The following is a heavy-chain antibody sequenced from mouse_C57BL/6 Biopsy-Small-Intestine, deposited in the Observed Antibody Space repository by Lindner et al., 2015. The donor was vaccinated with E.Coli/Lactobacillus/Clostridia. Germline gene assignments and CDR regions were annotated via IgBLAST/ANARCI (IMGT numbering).Heavy chain of an antibody. CDR2: ISSSGIYT. Sequence: VQLQESGGDLVKPGGSLKLSCAASGFTFSSYGMSWVRQTPDKRLEWVATISSSGIYTYSPDSVKGRFTISRDNAKNTQYLQMSSLKSEDTAMYYCARLKFITTVEDFDYWGQGTTLTVSS. J-gene: IGHJ2*01. D-gene: IGHD1-1*01. CDR1: GFTFSSYG. CDR3: ARLKFITTVEDFDY. V-gene: IGHV5-6*01.